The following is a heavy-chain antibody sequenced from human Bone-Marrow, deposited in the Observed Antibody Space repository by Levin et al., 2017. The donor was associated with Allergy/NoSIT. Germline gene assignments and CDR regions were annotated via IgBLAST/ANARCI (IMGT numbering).Heavy chain of an antibody. D-gene: IGHD2-2*01. V-gene: IGHV3-23*01. CDR2: ISTGGGST. CDR1: GFTFRNFG. J-gene: IGHJ4*02. CDR3: TKNRDCISTSCYRPDY. Sequence: ASVKVSCTGSGFTFRNFGMTWVRQAPGKGLEWVSSISTGGGSTYYANSVKGRFIISRDNSKNTMYLQMKSLTVDDTAMYYCTKNRDCISTSCYRPDYWGQGTLVVVSS.